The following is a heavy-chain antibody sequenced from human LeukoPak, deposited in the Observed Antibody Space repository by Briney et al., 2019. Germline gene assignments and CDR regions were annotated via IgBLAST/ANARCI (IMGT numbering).Heavy chain of an antibody. J-gene: IGHJ4*02. CDR1: GFTFSSYA. CDR3: AKGFRYSGYDPNFDY. CDR2: ISGSGGST. D-gene: IGHD5-12*01. Sequence: GGSLRLSCAASGFTFSSYAMSWVRQAPGKGLEWVSAISGSGGSTYYADSVKGRFTISRDNSKNTLYLQMNSLRAEDTAVYYRAKGFRYSGYDPNFDYWGQGTLVTVSS. V-gene: IGHV3-23*01.